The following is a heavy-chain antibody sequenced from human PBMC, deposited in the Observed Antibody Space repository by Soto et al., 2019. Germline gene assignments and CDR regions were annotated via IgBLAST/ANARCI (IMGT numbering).Heavy chain of an antibody. CDR1: GGSFCGYY. J-gene: IGHJ6*03. V-gene: IGHV4-34*01. D-gene: IGHD2-2*01. Sequence: LETLSLTCAVYGGSFCGYYWSWILQPPGKGLEWIGEINHSVSTNYTPSLKSRVTISVDTSKNQFSLKLSSVTAADTAVYYCAREVVVVPTRPYYMDVWGKGTTVTVSS. CDR2: INHSVST. CDR3: AREVVVVPTRPYYMDV.